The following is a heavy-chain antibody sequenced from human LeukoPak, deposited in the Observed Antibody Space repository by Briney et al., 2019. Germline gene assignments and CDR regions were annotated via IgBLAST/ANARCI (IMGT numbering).Heavy chain of an antibody. J-gene: IGHJ6*02. CDR1: GYTFTGYY. Sequence: ASVKVSCKASGYTFTGYYMHWVRQAPGQGLEWMGRINPNSGGTNYAQKFQGRVTMTRDTSISTAYMELSRLRSDDTAVYYCARGWFGAKYYYYGMDVWGQGTTVTVSS. V-gene: IGHV1-2*06. D-gene: IGHD3-10*01. CDR3: ARGWFGAKYYYYGMDV. CDR2: INPNSGGT.